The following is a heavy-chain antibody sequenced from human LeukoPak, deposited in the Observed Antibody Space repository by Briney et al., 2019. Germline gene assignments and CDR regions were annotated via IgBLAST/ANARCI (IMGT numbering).Heavy chain of an antibody. V-gene: IGHV3-64D*06. CDR2: IISNGGST. CDR1: GFTFSSYA. J-gene: IGHJ4*02. Sequence: GGSLRLSCLASGFTFSSYAMHWVRPAPGKGLEYVSAIISNGGSTYYADSVKGRFTISRDNSKNTLYLQMSSLRAEDTAVYYCVKDRYCSSTSCRPYYFDSWGQGTLVTVSS. CDR3: VKDRYCSSTSCRPYYFDS. D-gene: IGHD2-2*01.